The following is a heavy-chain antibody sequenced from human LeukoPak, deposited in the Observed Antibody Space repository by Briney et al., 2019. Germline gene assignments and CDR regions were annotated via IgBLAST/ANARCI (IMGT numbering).Heavy chain of an antibody. V-gene: IGHV3-21*01. CDR1: GFTFSSYT. Sequence: GGSLRLSCAASGFTFSSYTMNWVRQAPGKGLEWVSSISSNNTHIYYADSVKGRFTISRDTAKNSLYLQMNSLRAEDTAVYYCARALSDYYDSGGYPDAFDIWGQGTMVTVSS. D-gene: IGHD3-22*01. CDR2: ISSNNTHI. CDR3: ARALSDYYDSGGYPDAFDI. J-gene: IGHJ3*02.